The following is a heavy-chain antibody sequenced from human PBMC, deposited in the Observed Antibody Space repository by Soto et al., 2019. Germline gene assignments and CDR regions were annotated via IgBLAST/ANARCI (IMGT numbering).Heavy chain of an antibody. J-gene: IGHJ4*02. CDR1: GGSIRNYY. Sequence: PSETLSLTCTVSGGSIRNYYWSWIRQPAGKGLEWIGRFSTSGTTDYNPSLKSRVTISIDTSKNQFSLKVGSVTAADTAVYYCARGRPHLDYWGQGTLVTVSS. V-gene: IGHV4-4*07. CDR3: ARGRPHLDY. CDR2: FSTSGTT.